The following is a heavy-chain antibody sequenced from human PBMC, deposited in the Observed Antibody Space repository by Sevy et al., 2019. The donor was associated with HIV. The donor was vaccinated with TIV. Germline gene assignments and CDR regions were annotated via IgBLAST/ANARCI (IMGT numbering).Heavy chain of an antibody. D-gene: IGHD2-2*02. V-gene: IGHV4-39*01. Sequence: SETLSLTCTVSGGSISSSSYYWGWIRQPPGKGLEWIGSIYYSGSTYYNPSLKSRVTISVDTSKNQFSLKLSSVTAADTAVYYCASCSSTSCYIGTGYFQHWGQGTLVTVSS. CDR1: GGSISSSSYY. CDR3: ASCSSTSCYIGTGYFQH. J-gene: IGHJ1*01. CDR2: IYYSGST.